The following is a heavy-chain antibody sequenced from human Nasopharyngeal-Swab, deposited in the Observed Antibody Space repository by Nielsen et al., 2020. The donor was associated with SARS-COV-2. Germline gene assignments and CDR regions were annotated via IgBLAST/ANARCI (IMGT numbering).Heavy chain of an antibody. D-gene: IGHD6-19*01. CDR1: GYTFTNYA. Sequence: ASVKVSCKASGYTFTNYALNWVRQAPGQGLEWMGWLNTNTGNPTYAQGFTGRFVFSLDTSVGTAYLQISGLKSEDTAVYRCAREGDASVPGTLFDYWGQGTQVTVSS. V-gene: IGHV7-4-1*02. CDR2: LNTNTGNP. J-gene: IGHJ4*02. CDR3: AREGDASVPGTLFDY.